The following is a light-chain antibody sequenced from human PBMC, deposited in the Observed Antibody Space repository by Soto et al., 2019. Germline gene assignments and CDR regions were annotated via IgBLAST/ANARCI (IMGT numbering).Light chain of an antibody. J-gene: IGLJ3*02. CDR1: SSDVGKYKF. Sequence: QSALTQPASVSGSPGQSFSISCTGTSSDVGKYKFVSWYQQHPGEAPKLIISEATKRPSGVSTRFSGSKSGITASLTISGLQAEDEADYYCCSHAGSGTLVFGGGTKVTVL. CDR3: CSHAGSGTLV. CDR2: EAT. V-gene: IGLV2-23*01.